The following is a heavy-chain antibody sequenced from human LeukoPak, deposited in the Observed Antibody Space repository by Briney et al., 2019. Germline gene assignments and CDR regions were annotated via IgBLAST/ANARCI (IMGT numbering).Heavy chain of an antibody. D-gene: IGHD6-25*01. CDR2: IYTSGSI. J-gene: IGHJ4*02. V-gene: IGHV4-4*07. CDR1: GGSISSYY. CDR3: ARLDKGIKAAHFDY. Sequence: SETLSLTCTVSGGSISSYYWNWIRQPAGKGLEWIGRIYTSGSINYNPSLQSRVTMSVDTSKNQFSLKLSSVTAADTAIYYCARLDKGIKAAHFDYWGQGTLVTVSS.